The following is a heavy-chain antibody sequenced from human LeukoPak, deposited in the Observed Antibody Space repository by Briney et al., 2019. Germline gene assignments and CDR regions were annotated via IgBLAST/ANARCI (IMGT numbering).Heavy chain of an antibody. CDR1: GFTFSNIW. CDR3: TTSHAVSGGFFDY. CDR2: IRRKTAGGTT. V-gene: IGHV3-15*01. Sequence: GSLRLSCAASGFTFSNIWKTWLRQAPGEGLEWVGRIRRKTAGGTTDYGAPVKGRFTVSRDDSKDTLYLQMNILKTDDTAVYYCTTSHAVSGGFFDYWGQGTRVTVSS. J-gene: IGHJ4*02. D-gene: IGHD3-10*01.